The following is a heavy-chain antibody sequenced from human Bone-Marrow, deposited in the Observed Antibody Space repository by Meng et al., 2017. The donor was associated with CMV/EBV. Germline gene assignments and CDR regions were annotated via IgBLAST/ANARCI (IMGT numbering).Heavy chain of an antibody. Sequence: SETLSLTCTVSGGSISSSSYYWGWIRQPPGKGREWIGCIYYSGSTYYNPSLKSRVTISVDTSKNQFSLKLSSVTAADTAVYYCARGFWSGYYFLDPWGQGTLVTVSS. V-gene: IGHV4-39*01. D-gene: IGHD3-3*01. CDR1: GGSISSSSYY. CDR2: IYYSGST. CDR3: ARGFWSGYYFLDP. J-gene: IGHJ5*02.